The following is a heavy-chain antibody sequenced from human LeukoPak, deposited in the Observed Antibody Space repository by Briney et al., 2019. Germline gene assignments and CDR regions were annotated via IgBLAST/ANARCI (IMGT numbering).Heavy chain of an antibody. V-gene: IGHV3-30*02. J-gene: IGHJ4*02. Sequence: LSGGSLRLSCAASGFTFSSYGMHWVRQAPGKGLEWVAFIRYDGSNKYYADSVKGRFTISRDNSKNTLYLQMNSLRAEDTAVYYCAKGGDSSGYPKEEFILDFDYWGQGTLVTVSS. D-gene: IGHD3-22*01. CDR2: IRYDGSNK. CDR1: GFTFSSYG. CDR3: AKGGDSSGYPKEEFILDFDY.